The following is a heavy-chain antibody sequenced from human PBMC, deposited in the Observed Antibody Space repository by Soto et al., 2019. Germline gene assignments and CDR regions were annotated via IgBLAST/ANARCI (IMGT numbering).Heavy chain of an antibody. D-gene: IGHD3-3*01. CDR1: GYTFTSYG. J-gene: IGHJ6*03. V-gene: IGHV1-18*01. CDR2: ISAYNGNT. Sequence: GASVKVSCKASGYTFTSYGISWVRQAPGQGLEWMGWISAYNGNTNYAQKLQGRVTMTSDTSTSTAYLELRSLRSDDTAVYYCAIVLVWILEWYPGYYYYMDVWGKGTTVTVSS. CDR3: AIVLVWILEWYPGYYYYMDV.